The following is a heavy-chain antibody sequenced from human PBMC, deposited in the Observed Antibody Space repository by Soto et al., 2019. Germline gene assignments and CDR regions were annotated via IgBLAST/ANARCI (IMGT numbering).Heavy chain of an antibody. D-gene: IGHD3-3*01. CDR3: AKNADFGSWVMDG. CDR2: ISSSGDST. V-gene: IGHV3-23*01. J-gene: IGHJ6*02. CDR1: GYPFKSYA. Sequence: GGSLSLSCAASGYPFKSYAMTLVRQAPGPGLEWVSIISSSGDSTYYVDSVKGRFTISRDNSRNTLNLQMNSLRVEDTAVYYCAKNADFGSWVMDGWGHGTTVNAS.